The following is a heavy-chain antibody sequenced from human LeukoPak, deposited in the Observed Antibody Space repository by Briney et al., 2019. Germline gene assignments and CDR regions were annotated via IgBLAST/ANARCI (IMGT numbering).Heavy chain of an antibody. CDR2: ISSSGNTI. CDR1: GFNLSSYQ. CDR3: ARGPSIAARYDAFDI. Sequence: PGGSLRLSCVASGFNLSSYQMNWVRQAPGKGLEWVSYISSSGNTISYADSVKGRFTISRDNAKNSLYLQVISLRAEDTAVYYCARGPSIAARYDAFDIWGQGTMVTVSS. V-gene: IGHV3-48*03. J-gene: IGHJ3*02. D-gene: IGHD6-6*01.